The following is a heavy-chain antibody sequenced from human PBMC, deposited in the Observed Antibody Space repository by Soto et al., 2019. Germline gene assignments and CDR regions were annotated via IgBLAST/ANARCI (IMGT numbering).Heavy chain of an antibody. CDR3: TTGITIFGVAGVDY. D-gene: IGHD3-3*01. CDR1: GFTFSNAW. Sequence: PVGSLRLSCAASGFTFSNAWMSWVRQAPGKGLEWVGRIKSKTDGGTTDYAAPVKGRFTISRDDSKNTLYLQMNSLKTEDTAVYYCTTGITIFGVAGVDYWGQGTLVTVSS. V-gene: IGHV3-15*01. J-gene: IGHJ4*02. CDR2: IKSKTDGGTT.